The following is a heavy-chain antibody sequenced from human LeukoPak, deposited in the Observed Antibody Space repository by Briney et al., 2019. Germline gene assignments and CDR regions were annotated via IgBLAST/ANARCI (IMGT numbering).Heavy chain of an antibody. D-gene: IGHD6-19*01. J-gene: IGHJ4*02. V-gene: IGHV3-23*01. Sequence: GGSLRLSCAASGFTFSSYAMSWVRQAPGKGLEWVSAISGSGGSTYYADSVKGRFTISRDNSKNTLYLQMNSLRAEDTAVYYCAKWRAGIAVAGTPVSYFDYWGQGTLVTVSS. CDR2: ISGSGGST. CDR1: GFTFSSYA. CDR3: AKWRAGIAVAGTPVSYFDY.